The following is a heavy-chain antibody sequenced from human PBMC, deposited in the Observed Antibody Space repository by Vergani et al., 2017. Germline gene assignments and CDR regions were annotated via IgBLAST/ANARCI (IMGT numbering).Heavy chain of an antibody. CDR1: GFTFSSYG. D-gene: IGHD1-1*01. J-gene: IGHJ5*01. CDR3: ARWGNEKRLDS. V-gene: IGHV3-33*08. Sequence: QVQLVESGGGVVQPGRSLRLSCAASGFTFSSYGMHWVRQAPGKGLEWVAVIWYDGSNKYYGDSVKGRFTISRVNSKNTLYLQMNSLRVEDTAVYYCARWGNEKRLDSWGQGTLVTVSS. CDR2: IWYDGSNK.